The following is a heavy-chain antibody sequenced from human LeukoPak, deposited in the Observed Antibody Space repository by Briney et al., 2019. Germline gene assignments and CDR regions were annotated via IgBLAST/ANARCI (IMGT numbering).Heavy chain of an antibody. CDR1: GGTFSSYA. CDR2: IIPILGIA. V-gene: IGHV1-69*04. D-gene: IGHD3-22*01. J-gene: IGHJ5*02. CDR3: AREAEYYYDSSGPYGWFDP. Sequence: SVKVSCKASGGTFSSYAIGWVRQAPGQGLEWMGRIIPILGIANYAQKFQGRVTITADKSTSTAYMELSSLRSEDTAVYYCAREAEYYYDSSGPYGWFDPWGQGTLVTVSS.